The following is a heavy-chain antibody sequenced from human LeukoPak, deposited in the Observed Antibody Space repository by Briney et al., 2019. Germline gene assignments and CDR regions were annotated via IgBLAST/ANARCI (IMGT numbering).Heavy chain of an antibody. V-gene: IGHV3-7*01. CDR3: ARGPTNGQAFDY. CDR2: IREDGSEK. CDR1: GFTFSSYA. Sequence: SGGSLRLSCAASGFTFSSYAMSWVRQAPGKGLEWVASIREDGSEKTSVDSVKGRFTISRDNAKNSLYLQMDSLRAEDTAVYYCARGPTNGQAFDYWGQGTLVSVSS. J-gene: IGHJ4*02. D-gene: IGHD2-8*01.